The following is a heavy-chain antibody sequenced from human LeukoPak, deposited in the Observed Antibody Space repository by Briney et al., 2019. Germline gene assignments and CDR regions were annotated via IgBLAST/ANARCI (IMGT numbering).Heavy chain of an antibody. V-gene: IGHV3-23*01. CDR1: GFTFSNFP. Sequence: GGSLRLSCAASGFTFSNFPMIWVRQAPGKGLEWVSAIGTSGGSTYYADSVKGRFTLSSDSSRNTVYFQLNNLRVEDTAIYYCARASWVSSTDAVRWGQGTLVTVSS. CDR3: ARASWVSSTDAVR. CDR2: IGTSGGST. J-gene: IGHJ4*02. D-gene: IGHD3-16*01.